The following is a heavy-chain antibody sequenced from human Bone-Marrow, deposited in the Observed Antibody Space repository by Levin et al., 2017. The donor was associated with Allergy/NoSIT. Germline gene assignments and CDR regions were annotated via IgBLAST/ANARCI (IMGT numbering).Heavy chain of an antibody. V-gene: IGHV3-23*01. Sequence: LSLTCAASAFTLSSSAMNWVRPAPGKGLEWVSGISGGGVSTYYADSVKGRFTISSDYSKNTLFLQMSSLRAEDTAVYYCSRGGTVVVAAIGLYYGMDVWGQGTTVTVSS. CDR2: ISGGGVST. CDR1: AFTLSSSA. J-gene: IGHJ6*02. D-gene: IGHD2-15*01. CDR3: SRGGTVVVAAIGLYYGMDV.